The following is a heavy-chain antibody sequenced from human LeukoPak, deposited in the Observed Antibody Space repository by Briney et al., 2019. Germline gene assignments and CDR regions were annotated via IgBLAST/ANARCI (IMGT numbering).Heavy chain of an antibody. J-gene: IGHJ2*01. V-gene: IGHV3-7*03. CDR1: GFTFSSYW. D-gene: IGHD5-18*01. CDR2: IKQDGSEK. Sequence: RTGGSLRLSCAASGFTFSSYWMSWVRQAPGKGLEWVANIKQDGSEKYYVDSVKGRFTISRDNAKNSLYLQMNSLRAGDTAVYYCARDQYEGLQLWFTSYWYFDLWGQGTLVTVSS. CDR3: ARDQYEGLQLWFTSYWYFDL.